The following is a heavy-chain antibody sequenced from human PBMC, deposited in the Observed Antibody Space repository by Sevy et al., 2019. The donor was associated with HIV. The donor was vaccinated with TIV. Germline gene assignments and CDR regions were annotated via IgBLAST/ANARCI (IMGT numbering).Heavy chain of an antibody. J-gene: IGHJ4*02. V-gene: IGHV3-11*04. CDR3: ARDSRPTYYYDSSGYLYYFDH. CDR2: ISSSGSSI. Sequence: GGSLRLSCVASGFTFSDYYMSWLRQAPGKGLEWVSYISSSGSSIYYADSVKGRFTISRDNAKNSLSLQMNSLRAEDTAVYYCARDSRPTYYYDSSGYLYYFDHWGQGTLVTVSS. D-gene: IGHD3-22*01. CDR1: GFTFSDYY.